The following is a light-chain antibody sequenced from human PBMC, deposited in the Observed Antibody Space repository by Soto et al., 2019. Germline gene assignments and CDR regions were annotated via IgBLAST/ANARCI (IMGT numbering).Light chain of an antibody. J-gene: IGLJ3*02. CDR1: SSDVGSYNL. V-gene: IGLV2-23*01. CDR2: EGS. Sequence: QSALTQPASVSGSPGQSITISCTGTSSDVGSYNLVSWYQQHPGKAPKLMIYEGSKRPSGVSKRFSGSKSGNMASLTISGLQAEDEADYYCCSYAGSSTWVFGGGTQLTVL. CDR3: CSYAGSSTWV.